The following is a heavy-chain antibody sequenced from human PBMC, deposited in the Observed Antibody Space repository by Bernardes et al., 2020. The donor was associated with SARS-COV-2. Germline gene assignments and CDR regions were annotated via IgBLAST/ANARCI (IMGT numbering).Heavy chain of an antibody. D-gene: IGHD3-9*01. CDR2: FDPEDGET. Sequence: ASMKVSCKVSGYTLTELSMHWVRQAPGKGLEWMGGFDPEDGETIYAQKFQGRVTMTEDTSTDTAYMELSSLRSEDTAVYYCATDQRYYDILTGRTYYYGMDVWGQGTMVTVSS. J-gene: IGHJ6*02. V-gene: IGHV1-24*01. CDR3: ATDQRYYDILTGRTYYYGMDV. CDR1: GYTLTELS.